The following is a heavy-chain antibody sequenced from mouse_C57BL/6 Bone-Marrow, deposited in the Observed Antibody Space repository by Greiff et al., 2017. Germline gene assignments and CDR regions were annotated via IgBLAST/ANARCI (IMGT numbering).Heavy chain of an antibody. D-gene: IGHD2-1*01. V-gene: IGHV1-64*01. Sequence: QVQLQQPGAELVKPGALVKLFRKAFGYTFTSYWMHWVKQRPGQGLEWIGMIHPNSGSTNYNEKFKSKATLTVDKSSSTAYMQLSSLTSEDSAVYYCARGLWYPYWGQGTLVTVSA. J-gene: IGHJ3*01. CDR1: GYTFTSYW. CDR2: IHPNSGST. CDR3: ARGLWYPY.